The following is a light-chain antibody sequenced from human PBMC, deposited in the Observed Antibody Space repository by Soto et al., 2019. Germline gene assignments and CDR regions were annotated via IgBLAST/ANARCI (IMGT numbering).Light chain of an antibody. CDR1: QDINNF. Sequence: DIRMTQSPSSLSASVGDRITITCQASQDINNFLNWYQQKPGKAPRLLIYDTSNVEGGVPSRFSGTGSGTEFTFTISSLQPEDIAAYYCQQYENLPPTFGGGTKVEIK. J-gene: IGKJ4*01. CDR2: DTS. CDR3: QQYENLPPT. V-gene: IGKV1-33*01.